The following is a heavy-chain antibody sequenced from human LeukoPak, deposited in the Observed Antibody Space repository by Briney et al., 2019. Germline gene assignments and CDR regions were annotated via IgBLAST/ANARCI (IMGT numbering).Heavy chain of an antibody. CDR1: GYKFTNYW. D-gene: IGHD1-26*01. J-gene: IGHJ3*02. CDR3: ARPPSGSYPYDAFDI. Sequence: PGESLKISCKASGYKFTNYWIGWVRQMPGKGLEWMTIIYPGDSETRYSPSFQGQVTISADKSISTAYLQWSSLKASDTAMYYCARPPSGSYPYDAFDIWGQGTMVTVSS. CDR2: IYPGDSET. V-gene: IGHV5-51*01.